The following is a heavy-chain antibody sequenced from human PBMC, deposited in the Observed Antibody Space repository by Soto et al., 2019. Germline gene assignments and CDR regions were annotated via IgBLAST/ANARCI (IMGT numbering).Heavy chain of an antibody. CDR2: IFSNDEK. V-gene: IGHV2-26*01. D-gene: IGHD3-22*01. CDR1: GFSLSNPRMG. Sequence: SGPTLVNPTQTLTLTCTFSGFSLSNPRMGVSWIRQPPVKSLEWLAHIFSNDEKSYSTSLKSRLTISRDTSKSQVVLTMTNMDPVDTATYYCARIQRISMIVVSKPYFDYWGQGALVTVSS. J-gene: IGHJ4*02. CDR3: ARIQRISMIVVSKPYFDY.